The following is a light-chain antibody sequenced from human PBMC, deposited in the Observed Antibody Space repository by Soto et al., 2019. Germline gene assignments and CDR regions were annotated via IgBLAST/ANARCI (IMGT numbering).Light chain of an antibody. CDR3: CSYAGSSTPSYV. Sequence: QSVLAQPASVSSSPGQSITISCTGTSSDVGSYNLVSWYQHHPGKAPKLIIYEGSKRPSGISNRFSGSKSGNTASLTISGLQAEDEADYYCCSYAGSSTPSYVFGSGTKVTVL. J-gene: IGLJ1*01. CDR1: SSDVGSYNL. CDR2: EGS. V-gene: IGLV2-23*01.